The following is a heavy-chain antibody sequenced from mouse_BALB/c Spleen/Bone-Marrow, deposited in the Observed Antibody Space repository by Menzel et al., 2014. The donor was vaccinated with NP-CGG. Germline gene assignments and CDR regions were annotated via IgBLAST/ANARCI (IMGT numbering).Heavy chain of an antibody. CDR2: ISYSGST. Sequence: VQLKESGPGLVKPSQSLSLTCTVTGYSITSDYAWNWIRQFPGNKLEWMGYISYSGSTSYNPSLKSRISITRDTSKNQSFLQLNSVPTEEPATYYCARKPLSNAMDYWGQGTPVTASP. V-gene: IGHV3-2*02. CDR3: ARKPLSNAMDY. CDR1: GYSITSDYA. J-gene: IGHJ4*01.